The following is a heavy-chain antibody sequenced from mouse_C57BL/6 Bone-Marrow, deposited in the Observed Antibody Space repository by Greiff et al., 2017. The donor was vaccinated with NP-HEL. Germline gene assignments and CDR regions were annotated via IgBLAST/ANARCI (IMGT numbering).Heavy chain of an antibody. Sequence: QVQLQQPGADLVMPGASVKLSCKASGYTFTRYCMHWVKQRPGQGLEWIGELDPSDSYTNYNQKFKGKSTLTVDKSSSTAYMQLSSLTSEDSAVYYCARWGYYYDRSPWGQGTLVTVSA. CDR1: GYTFTRYC. J-gene: IGHJ3*01. D-gene: IGHD1-1*01. CDR2: LDPSDSYT. V-gene: IGHV1-69*01. CDR3: ARWGYYYDRSP.